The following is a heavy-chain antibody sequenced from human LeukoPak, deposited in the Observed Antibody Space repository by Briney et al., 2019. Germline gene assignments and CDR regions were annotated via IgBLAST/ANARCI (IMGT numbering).Heavy chain of an antibody. CDR3: ARGLRWGITMVRARTYFDY. D-gene: IGHD3-10*01. J-gene: IGHJ4*02. V-gene: IGHV4-34*01. CDR1: GGSFSGYY. CDR2: INHSGSS. Sequence: PSETLSLTCAVYGGSFSGYYWSWIRQPPGKGLEWIGEINHSGSSNYYPSLKSRVTISVDTSKNQFSLKLSSVTAADTAVYYCARGLRWGITMVRARTYFDYWGQGTLVTVSS.